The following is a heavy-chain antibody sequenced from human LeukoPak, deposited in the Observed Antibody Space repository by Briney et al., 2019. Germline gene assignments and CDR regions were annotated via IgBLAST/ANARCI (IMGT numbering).Heavy chain of an antibody. Sequence: PGGSLRLSCAASGFTVSSNYMSWVRQAPGKGLEWVSVIYSGGNTYYADSVKGRFTMSRDNSKNTLYLQMNSLRAPGTAIYYCARLGYSSGWFRNWGQGTPVTVSS. V-gene: IGHV3-66*04. J-gene: IGHJ4*02. D-gene: IGHD6-19*01. CDR2: IYSGGNT. CDR3: ARLGYSSGWFRN. CDR1: GFTVSSNY.